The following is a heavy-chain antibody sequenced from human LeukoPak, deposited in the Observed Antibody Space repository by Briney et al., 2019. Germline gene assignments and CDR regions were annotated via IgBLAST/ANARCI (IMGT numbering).Heavy chain of an antibody. CDR1: GFTFNDYA. Sequence: GGSLRLSCVASGFTFNDYAMHWVRQAPGKGLEWVAFISHDGSTKYYADSVKGRFTISRDNSKNTLYLQMNSLRAEDTAVYYCAKDSYDSSGSRYDYWGQGTLVTVSS. D-gene: IGHD3-22*01. V-gene: IGHV3-30*04. CDR3: AKDSYDSSGSRYDY. J-gene: IGHJ4*02. CDR2: ISHDGSTK.